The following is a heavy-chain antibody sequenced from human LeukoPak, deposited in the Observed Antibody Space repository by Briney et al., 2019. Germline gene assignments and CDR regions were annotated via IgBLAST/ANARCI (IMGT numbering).Heavy chain of an antibody. V-gene: IGHV1-18*01. J-gene: IGHJ5*02. D-gene: IGHD2-2*01. CDR1: GYTFTNNG. CDR2: ISTYNGNT. CDR3: ARDLGYCSSISCQRNWFDP. Sequence: ASVKVSCKASGYTFTNNGISWVRQAPGQGLEWMGWISTYNGNTNYAQKLQERVTMTTDTSTSTAYMELRSLRSDDTAVYYCARDLGYCSSISCQRNWFDPWGQGTLVTVSS.